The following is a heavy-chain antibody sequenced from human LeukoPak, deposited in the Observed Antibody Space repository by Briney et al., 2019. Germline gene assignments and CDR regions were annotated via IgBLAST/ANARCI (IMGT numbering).Heavy chain of an antibody. Sequence: GGSLRLSCAASAFSFSSYWMHWVRQAPGEGLVWVSNIKSDGTTTSYADSVKGRFTISRDNAKNTLYLQMNSLRAEDTAVYYCARVVPLVGATFDYWGQGTLVTVSS. CDR2: IKSDGTTT. D-gene: IGHD1-26*01. V-gene: IGHV3-74*01. J-gene: IGHJ4*02. CDR3: ARVVPLVGATFDY. CDR1: AFSFSSYW.